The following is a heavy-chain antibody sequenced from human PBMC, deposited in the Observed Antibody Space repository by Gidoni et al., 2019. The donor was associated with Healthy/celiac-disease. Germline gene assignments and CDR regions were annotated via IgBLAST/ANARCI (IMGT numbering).Heavy chain of an antibody. CDR2: INHSGST. J-gene: IGHJ4*02. D-gene: IGHD2-15*01. CDR3: ARGYRENIVVVVAATFYGYYFDY. Sequence: QPPGKGLEWIGEINHSGSTNYNPSLKSRVTISVDTSKNQFSLKLSSVTAADTAVYYCARGYRENIVVVVAATFYGYYFDYWGQGTLVTVSS. V-gene: IGHV4-34*01.